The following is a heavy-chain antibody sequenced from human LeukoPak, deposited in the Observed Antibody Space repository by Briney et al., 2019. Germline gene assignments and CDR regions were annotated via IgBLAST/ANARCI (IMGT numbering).Heavy chain of an antibody. CDR3: ARDPGTAMVSGYGMDV. CDR1: GFTFSSYS. CDR2: ISSSSSYI. Sequence: GGSLRLSCAASGFTFSSYSMNWVRQAPGKGLEWVSSISSSSSYIYYADSVKGRFTISRDNAKNSLYLQMNSLRAKDTAVYYCARDPGTAMVSGYGMDVWGQGTTVTVSS. V-gene: IGHV3-21*01. D-gene: IGHD5-18*01. J-gene: IGHJ6*02.